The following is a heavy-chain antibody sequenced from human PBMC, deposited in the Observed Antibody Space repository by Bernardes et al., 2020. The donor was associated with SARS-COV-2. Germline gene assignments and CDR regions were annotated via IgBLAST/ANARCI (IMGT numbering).Heavy chain of an antibody. CDR2: INHSGST. D-gene: IGHD3-3*01. J-gene: IGHJ4*02. Sequence: SETLSLTRAVYGGSFSGYYWSWIRQPPGKGLEWIGEINHSGSTNYNPSLKSRVTISVDTSKNQFSLKLSSVTAADTAVYYCARGRRYDFDYWGQGTLVTVSS. CDR1: GGSFSGYY. V-gene: IGHV4-34*01. CDR3: ARGRRYDFDY.